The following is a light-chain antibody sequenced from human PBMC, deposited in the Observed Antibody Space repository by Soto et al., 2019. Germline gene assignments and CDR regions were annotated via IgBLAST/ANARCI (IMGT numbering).Light chain of an antibody. CDR3: LLYYSGARV. J-gene: IGLJ3*02. CDR2: DIS. Sequence: QAVVTQEPSLTVSPGGTVTLTCGSSTGAVTSGHYPYWIQQKTGQAPRTLMYDISDKHSWTPARFSGSLLGGKAALTLSGAQPEDEAEYYCLLYYSGARVFGGGTKVTVL. V-gene: IGLV7-46*01. CDR1: TGAVTSGHY.